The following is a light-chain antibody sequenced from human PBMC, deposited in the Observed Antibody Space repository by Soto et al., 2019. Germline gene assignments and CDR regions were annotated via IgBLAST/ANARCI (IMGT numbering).Light chain of an antibody. Sequence: QSALTQPASVSGSPGQSITISCTGTSTDVGGYNYVSWYQQHPGKAPKLMISDVSDRPSGVSNRFSGSKSGNTASLTISGLQALDVVDYYCRSYTLSPSSTLGTG. CDR2: DVS. CDR1: STDVGGYNY. V-gene: IGLV2-14*03. CDR3: RSYTLSPSST. J-gene: IGLJ1*01.